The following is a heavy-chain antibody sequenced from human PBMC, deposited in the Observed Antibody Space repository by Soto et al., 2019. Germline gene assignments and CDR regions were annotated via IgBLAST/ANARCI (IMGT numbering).Heavy chain of an antibody. D-gene: IGHD3-10*01. CDR1: GFTFSNAW. V-gene: IGHV3-15*01. Sequence: PGGSLRLSCAASGFTFSNAWMSWVRQAPGKGLEWVGRIKSKTDGGTTDYAAPVKGRFTISRDDSKNTLYLQMNSLKTEDTAVYYCTTLYYGSGSNYYYYYYGIDVWGQGTTVTVS. CDR3: TTLYYGSGSNYYYYYYGIDV. CDR2: IKSKTDGGTT. J-gene: IGHJ6*02.